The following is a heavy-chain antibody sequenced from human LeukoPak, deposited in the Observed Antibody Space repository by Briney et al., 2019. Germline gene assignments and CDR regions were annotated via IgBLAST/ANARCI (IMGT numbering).Heavy chain of an antibody. D-gene: IGHD3-10*01. Sequence: GGSLRLSCAASEFIFGAYWMTWVRQAPGKGLEWVANINQAGSEKYYMDSMKGRFTISRDNDKKSLFLQMNSLTAEDTGLYYCVRSLERFGTRDYWGQGTLVTVSS. J-gene: IGHJ4*02. CDR3: VRSLERFGTRDY. V-gene: IGHV3-7*01. CDR1: EFIFGAYW. CDR2: INQAGSEK.